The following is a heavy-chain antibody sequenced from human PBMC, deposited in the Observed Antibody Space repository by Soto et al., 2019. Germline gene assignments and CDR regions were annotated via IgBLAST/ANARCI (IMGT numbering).Heavy chain of an antibody. D-gene: IGHD2-15*01. CDR3: ARDSGIGYHCSGGSCYSNWFDP. V-gene: IGHV4-31*03. CDR1: GGSISSGGYY. Sequence: PSETLSLTCTVSGGSISSGGYYWSWIRQHPGKGLEWIGYIYYSGSTYYNPSLKSRVTISVDTSKNQFSLKLSSVTAADTAVYYCARDSGIGYHCSGGSCYSNWFDPWGQGTLVTVSS. J-gene: IGHJ5*02. CDR2: IYYSGST.